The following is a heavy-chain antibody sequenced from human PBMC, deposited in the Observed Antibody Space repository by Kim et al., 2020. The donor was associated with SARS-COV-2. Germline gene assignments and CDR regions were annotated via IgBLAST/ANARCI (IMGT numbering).Heavy chain of an antibody. D-gene: IGHD3-9*01. CDR3: ARERVLRYFDWLPQARYYYYGMDV. CDR2: IYSGGST. CDR1: GFTVSSNY. V-gene: IGHV3-53*01. J-gene: IGHJ6*02. Sequence: GGSLRISCAASGFTVSSNYMSWVRQAPGKGLEWVSVIYSGGSTYYADSVKGRFTISRDNSKNTLYLQMNSLRAEDTAVYYCARERVLRYFDWLPQARYYYYGMDVWGQGTTVTVSS.